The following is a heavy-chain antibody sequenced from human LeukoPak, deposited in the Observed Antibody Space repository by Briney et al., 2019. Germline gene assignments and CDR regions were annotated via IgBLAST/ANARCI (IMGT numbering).Heavy chain of an antibody. V-gene: IGHV4-39*07. D-gene: IGHD3-10*01. CDR3: ARGHKGSYYYYYYYMDV. CDR1: GGSISSSSYS. CDR2: IYYSGST. Sequence: SETLSLTCTVAGGSISSSSYSWGGIRQPPGKGLEWIGSIYYSGSTYYNPSLKSRVTISVDTSKNQFSLKLSSVTAADTAVYYCARGHKGSYYYYYYYMDVWGKGTTVTVSS. J-gene: IGHJ6*03.